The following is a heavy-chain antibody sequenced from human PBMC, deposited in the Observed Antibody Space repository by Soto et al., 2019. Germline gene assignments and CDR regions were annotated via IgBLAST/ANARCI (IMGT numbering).Heavy chain of an antibody. J-gene: IGHJ3*01. CDR1: GGSISSRGYY. CDR2: ISYSGTT. V-gene: IGHV4-31*03. Sequence: QVQLQESGPGLVKPSQTLSLTCTVSGGSISSRGYYWDWIRQHPGEGLEWIGYISYSGTTNYNPSLKSRVTISVDTCNGQLSLKLRSVTAADTAVYYCARDHGPRGAFDFWGHGTMVTVSS. CDR3: ARDHGPRGAFDF. D-gene: IGHD3-10*01.